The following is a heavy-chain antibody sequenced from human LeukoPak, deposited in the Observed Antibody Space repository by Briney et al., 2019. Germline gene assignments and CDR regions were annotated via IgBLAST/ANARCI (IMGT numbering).Heavy chain of an antibody. CDR3: ARATVKNDH. J-gene: IGHJ4*02. Sequence: GASVKVSCKASGYTFTGYYMHWVRQAPGQGLEWMGWINPKAGGTSNAQTSQGRVTMTRDTSISTINMDLTRLTSEDTAVYYCARATVKNDHWGQGTLVTVSS. CDR1: GYTFTGYY. CDR2: INPKAGGT. V-gene: IGHV1-2*02. D-gene: IGHD1-14*01.